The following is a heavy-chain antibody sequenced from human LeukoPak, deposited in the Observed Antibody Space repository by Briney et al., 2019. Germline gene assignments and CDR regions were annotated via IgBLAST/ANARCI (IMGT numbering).Heavy chain of an antibody. J-gene: IGHJ4*02. V-gene: IGHV4-59*01. CDR2: ISYSAYT. Sequence: SETLSLTCTVSGGSLRSYYWSWIRQAPGKGLEWIGFISYSAYTSYPPSLKSRVAISVDPSKSHFSLRLTSMTAADTAIYYCARGRNDNGGMFFDSWAQGTLVTVST. D-gene: IGHD4-23*01. CDR3: ARGRNDNGGMFFDS. CDR1: GGSLRSYY.